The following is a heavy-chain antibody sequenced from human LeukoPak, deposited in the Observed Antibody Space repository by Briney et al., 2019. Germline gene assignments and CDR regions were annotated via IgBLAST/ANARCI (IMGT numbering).Heavy chain of an antibody. D-gene: IGHD2-21*01. Sequence: GGSLRLSCAASGFTFSSYWMHWVRQAPGKGLVWVSRINSDGSSTSYADSVKGRFTISRDNSKNTLFLQMNSLRAEDTAIYYCAKGRESDVYSPPLDYWGQEPLVTVPS. V-gene: IGHV3-74*01. CDR1: GFTFSSYW. CDR3: AKGRESDVYSPPLDY. J-gene: IGHJ4*02. CDR2: INSDGSST.